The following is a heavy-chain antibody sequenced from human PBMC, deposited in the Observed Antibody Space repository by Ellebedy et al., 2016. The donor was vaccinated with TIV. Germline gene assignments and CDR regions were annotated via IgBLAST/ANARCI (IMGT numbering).Heavy chain of an antibody. CDR2: ISSSSSTI. CDR1: GFTFSSYS. D-gene: IGHD3-16*01. J-gene: IGHJ6*03. V-gene: IGHV3-48*01. CDR3: AKVLTALNDPTDWGYYYMDV. Sequence: GESLKISXAASGFTFSSYSMNWVRQAPGKGLEWVSYISSSSSTIYYADSVKGRFTISRDNAKNSLYLQMNSLRAEDTALYYCAKVLTALNDPTDWGYYYMDVWGKGTTVTVSS.